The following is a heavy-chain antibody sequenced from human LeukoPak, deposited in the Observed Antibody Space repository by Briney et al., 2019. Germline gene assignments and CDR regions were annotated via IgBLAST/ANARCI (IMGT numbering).Heavy chain of an antibody. CDR1: GFAFSSYS. D-gene: IGHD4-23*01. J-gene: IGHJ5*02. V-gene: IGHV3-48*01. CDR3: ARAPTTVVTGLRFDP. Sequence: GGSLRLSCAASGFAFSSYSMNWVRQAPGKGLEWVSYISSSSSTIYYADSVKGRFTISRDNAKNSVYLQMNSLRAEDTAVYYCARAPTTVVTGLRFDPWGQGTLVTVSS. CDR2: ISSSSSTI.